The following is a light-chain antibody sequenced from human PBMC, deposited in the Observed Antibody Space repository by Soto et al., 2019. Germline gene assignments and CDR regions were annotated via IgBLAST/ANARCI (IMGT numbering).Light chain of an antibody. V-gene: IGLV1-40*01. CDR3: QSYDSSLSGSWV. CDR1: SSNNGAGYD. J-gene: IGLJ3*02. CDR2: GNA. Sequence: QSVLTQPPSVSGAPGQGVTISCTGSSSNNGAGYDVHWYQQLPGTSPKLLIYGNANRPSGVPDRFSGSKSGTSASLAITGLQAEDEADYYCQSYDSSLSGSWVFGGGTKLTVL.